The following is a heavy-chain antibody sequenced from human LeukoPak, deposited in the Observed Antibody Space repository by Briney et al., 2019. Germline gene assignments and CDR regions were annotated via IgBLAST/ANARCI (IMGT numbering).Heavy chain of an antibody. D-gene: IGHD3-9*01. J-gene: IGHJ4*02. CDR1: GFTFSSYG. V-gene: IGHV3-23*01. Sequence: PGGSLRLSCAASGFTFSSYGMSWVRQAPGKGLEWVSAISGSGGSTYYADSVKGRFTISRDNSKNTLYLQMNSLRAEDTAVYYCAKDLAGYYDILTGPPFDYWGQGTLVTVSS. CDR3: AKDLAGYYDILTGPPFDY. CDR2: ISGSGGST.